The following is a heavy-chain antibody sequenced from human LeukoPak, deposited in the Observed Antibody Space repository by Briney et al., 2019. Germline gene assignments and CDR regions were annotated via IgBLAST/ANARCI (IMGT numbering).Heavy chain of an antibody. V-gene: IGHV3-11*01. D-gene: IGHD2-8*01. CDR1: GFGFSDSC. CDR3: STDPRLLIY. CDR2: ISGSGSDM. J-gene: IGHJ4*01. Sequence: PGGSLRLSCVVSGFGFSDSCMTWIRQTPGKGLEWLAYISGSGSDMYYADSVKGRFTISRDNAKNSLYLQMNSLRPDDTALYYCSTDPRLLIYWGHGTLVTVSS.